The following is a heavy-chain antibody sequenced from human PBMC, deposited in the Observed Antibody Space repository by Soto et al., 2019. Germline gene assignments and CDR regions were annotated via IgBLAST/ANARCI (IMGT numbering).Heavy chain of an antibody. D-gene: IGHD6-19*01. V-gene: IGHV3-23*01. CDR2: ISGSGGST. CDR3: AKDLTVAGLDY. Sequence: GGALRLSCAASGFTFSSYSVSWVRQAPGKGLEWVSAISGSGGSTYYADSVKGRFTISRDNSKNTLYLQMNSLRAEDTAVYYCAKDLTVAGLDYCGQGTLVTVSS. J-gene: IGHJ4*02. CDR1: GFTFSSYS.